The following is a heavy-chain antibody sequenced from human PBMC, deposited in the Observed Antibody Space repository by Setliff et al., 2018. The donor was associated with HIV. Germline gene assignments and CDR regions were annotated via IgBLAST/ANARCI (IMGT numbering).Heavy chain of an antibody. V-gene: IGHV4-4*07. Sequence: SETLSLTCYVSGGSISGYFWTWIRQPAGKGLEWIGRIYTSGSTNYNPSPKSRLSRSIDTPKNNFPLRLTSVTAADTAVYYCARDLPELTGRSFDPWGQGIQVTVSS. CDR1: GGSISGYF. D-gene: IGHD7-27*01. CDR3: ARDLPELTGRSFDP. CDR2: IYTSGST. J-gene: IGHJ5*02.